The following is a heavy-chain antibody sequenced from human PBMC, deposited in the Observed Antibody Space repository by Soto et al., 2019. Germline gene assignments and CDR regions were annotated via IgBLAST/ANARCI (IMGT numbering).Heavy chain of an antibody. D-gene: IGHD2-15*01. CDR1: GYSISSGYY. Sequence: PSETLSLTCAVSGYSISSGYYWGWIRQPPGKGLEWIGSIYHSGSTNYNPSLKSRVTMSVDTSKNQFSLKLSSVTAADTAVYYCARDSLYCSGGSCSNDAFDIWGQGTMVTVSS. J-gene: IGHJ3*02. CDR3: ARDSLYCSGGSCSNDAFDI. V-gene: IGHV4-38-2*02. CDR2: IYHSGST.